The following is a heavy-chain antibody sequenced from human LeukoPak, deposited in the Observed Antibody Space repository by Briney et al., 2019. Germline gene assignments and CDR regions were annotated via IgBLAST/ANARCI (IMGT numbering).Heavy chain of an antibody. D-gene: IGHD6-19*01. V-gene: IGHV4-59*01. Sequence: PSETLSLTCAVYGGSFSGYYWSWIRQPPGKGLEWIGYIYYSGSTNYNPPLKSRVTISVDTSKNQFSLKLSSVTAADTAVYYCARKAVAGGTFDYWGQGTLVTVSS. CDR3: ARKAVAGGTFDY. CDR2: IYYSGST. CDR1: GGSFSGYY. J-gene: IGHJ4*02.